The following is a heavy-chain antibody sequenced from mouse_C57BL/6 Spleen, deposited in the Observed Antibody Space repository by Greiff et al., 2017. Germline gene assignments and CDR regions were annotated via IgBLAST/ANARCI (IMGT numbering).Heavy chain of an antibody. D-gene: IGHD1-1*01. V-gene: IGHV1-18*01. CDR1: GYTFTDYN. J-gene: IGHJ1*03. CDR3: ARRPPYYGSNWYFDV. Sequence: VQLKQSGPELVKPGASVKIPCKASGYTFTDYNMDWVKQSHGKSLEWIGDINPNNGGTIYNQKFKGKATLTVDKSSSTAYMELRSLTSEDTAVYYCARRPPYYGSNWYFDVWGTGTTVTVSS. CDR2: INPNNGGT.